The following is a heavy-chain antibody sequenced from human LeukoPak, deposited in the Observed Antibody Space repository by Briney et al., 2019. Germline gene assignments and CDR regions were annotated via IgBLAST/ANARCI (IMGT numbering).Heavy chain of an antibody. CDR2: ISYDGSNK. CDR1: GFTFRNYA. CDR3: ARNDYGDYYFDY. D-gene: IGHD4-17*01. Sequence: GGSLRLSCAASGFTFRNYAMHWVRQAPGKGLEWVAVISYDGSNKYYADSVEGRFTISRDNSKNTLYLQMNSLRAEDTAVYYCARNDYGDYYFDYWGQGTLVTVSS. J-gene: IGHJ4*02. V-gene: IGHV3-30-3*01.